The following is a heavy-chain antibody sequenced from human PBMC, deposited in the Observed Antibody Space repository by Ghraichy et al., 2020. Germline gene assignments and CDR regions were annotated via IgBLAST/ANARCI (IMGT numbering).Heavy chain of an antibody. J-gene: IGHJ4*02. V-gene: IGHV4-59*01. CDR2: IYYSGST. D-gene: IGHD3-16*02. Sequence: SETLSLTCTVSGGSISSYYWSWIRQPPGKGLEWIGYIYYSGSTNYNPSLKSRVTISVDTSKNQFSLKLSSVTAADTAVYYCARAQFLPGYHDYVWGSYRPTYFDYWGQGTLVTVSS. CDR3: ARAQFLPGYHDYVWGSYRPTYFDY. CDR1: GGSISSYY.